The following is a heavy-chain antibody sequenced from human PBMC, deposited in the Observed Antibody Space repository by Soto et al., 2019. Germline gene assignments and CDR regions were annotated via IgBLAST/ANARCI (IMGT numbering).Heavy chain of an antibody. CDR1: GFTFSSYG. D-gene: IGHD5-12*01. CDR3: AREGGYIYFDY. J-gene: IGHJ4*02. CDR2: IWYDGSNK. Sequence: QVQLVESGGGVVQPGRSLRLSCAASGFTFSSYGMHWVRQAPGKGLEWVAVIWYDGSNKYYADSVKGRFTISRDNSKNTLYLQMNSLRAEDTAVYYCAREGGYIYFDYLGQGTLVTVSS. V-gene: IGHV3-33*01.